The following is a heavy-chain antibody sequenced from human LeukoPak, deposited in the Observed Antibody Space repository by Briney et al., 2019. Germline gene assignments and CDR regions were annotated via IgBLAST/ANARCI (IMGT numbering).Heavy chain of an antibody. CDR1: GFTVRNNY. CDR3: ATGERMVRGDGVDY. CDR2: IYSGGST. J-gene: IGHJ4*02. V-gene: IGHV3-66*01. D-gene: IGHD3-10*01. Sequence: GGSLRLSCAASGFTVRNNYMSWVRQAPGKGLEWVSVIYSGGSTYYADSVKGRFTISRDNSKNTLYLQMNSLRAEDTAVYFCATGERMVRGDGVDYWGQGTLVTVPS.